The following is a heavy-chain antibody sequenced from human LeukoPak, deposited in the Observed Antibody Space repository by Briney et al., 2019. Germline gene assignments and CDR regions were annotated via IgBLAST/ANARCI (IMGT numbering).Heavy chain of an antibody. CDR1: GLTFSSYS. J-gene: IGHJ4*02. CDR3: ARDLSPTYDSSGYYSFDY. D-gene: IGHD3-22*01. CDR2: ISSSSSTI. V-gene: IGHV3-48*01. Sequence: PGGSLRLSCAASGLTFSSYSMNWVRQAPGKGLEWVSYISSSSSTIYYADSVKGRFTISRDNAKNSLYLQMNSLRAEDTAVYYCARDLSPTYDSSGYYSFDYWGQGTLVTVSS.